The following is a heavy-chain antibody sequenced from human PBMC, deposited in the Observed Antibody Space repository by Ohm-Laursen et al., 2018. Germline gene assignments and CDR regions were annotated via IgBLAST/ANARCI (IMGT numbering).Heavy chain of an antibody. CDR1: GFTFSSFA. D-gene: IGHD1-14*01. J-gene: IGHJ4*02. CDR3: ARVNRGGWYFES. Sequence: GSLRLSCAASGFTFSSFAMTWVRQAPGKGLEWVSAISGSGLSTYYADSVKGRFTISRDNSKSTLYLQMNSLSPEDTAVYYCARVNRGGWYFESWGQGTLVTVSS. CDR2: ISGSGLST. V-gene: IGHV3-23*01.